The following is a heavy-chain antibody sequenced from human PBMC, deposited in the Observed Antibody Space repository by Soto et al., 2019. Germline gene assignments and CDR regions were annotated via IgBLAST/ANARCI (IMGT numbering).Heavy chain of an antibody. Sequence: SETLSLTCAVSSDSISSSNWWSWVRQPPGKGLEWIGEIYHSGSTNYNPSLKSRVTISVDKSKNQFSLNLSSVTAADTAVYYCARAWSCSSTSCYWFDSWGQGILVTVSS. D-gene: IGHD2-2*01. J-gene: IGHJ5*01. CDR2: IYHSGST. V-gene: IGHV4-4*02. CDR3: ARAWSCSSTSCYWFDS. CDR1: SDSISSSNW.